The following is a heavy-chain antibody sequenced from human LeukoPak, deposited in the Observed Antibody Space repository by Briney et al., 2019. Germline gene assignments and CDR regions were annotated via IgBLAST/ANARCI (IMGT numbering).Heavy chain of an antibody. J-gene: IGHJ4*02. V-gene: IGHV1-2*02. Sequence: ASVKVSCKASGYTFTGYYMHWVRQAPGQGLEWMGWINPNSGGTNYAQKFQGRVTMTRDTSISTAYMELSRLRSDDTAVYYCARALQVVPAAIGAGYWGQGTLVTVSS. CDR1: GYTFTGYY. D-gene: IGHD2-2*01. CDR2: INPNSGGT. CDR3: ARALQVVPAAIGAGY.